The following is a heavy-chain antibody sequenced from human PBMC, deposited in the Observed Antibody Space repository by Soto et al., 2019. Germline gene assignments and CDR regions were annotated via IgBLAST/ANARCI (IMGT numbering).Heavy chain of an antibody. CDR1: GLNFDNFG. CDR2: ITNTGGAT. D-gene: IGHD3-3*01. V-gene: IGHV3-23*01. CDR3: ARNPGSDFFGVRRILENCLHF. J-gene: IGHJ1*01. Sequence: GGSLRLSCAASGLNFDNFGMSWVRQAPGKGLQWVSSITNTGGATYHTDSVKGRFIVSRDNSKNVMFLLMRGLGVDDTALYFCARNPGSDFFGVRRILENCLHFWGRGSLVTVSS.